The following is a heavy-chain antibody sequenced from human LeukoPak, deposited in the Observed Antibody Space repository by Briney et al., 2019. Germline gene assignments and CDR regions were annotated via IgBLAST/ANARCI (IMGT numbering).Heavy chain of an antibody. CDR1: GFISSSYW. CDR3: ARSTHYYDSSGYFYFDY. J-gene: IGHJ4*02. CDR2: IKQDGSEK. D-gene: IGHD3-22*01. Sequence: GGSLRLSGAASGFISSSYWMSWVRQAPGKGLEWVANIKQDGSEKYYVDSVKGRFTISRDNAKNSLYLQMNSLRGEDTAVYYCARSTHYYDSSGYFYFDYWGQGTLVTVSS. V-gene: IGHV3-7*01.